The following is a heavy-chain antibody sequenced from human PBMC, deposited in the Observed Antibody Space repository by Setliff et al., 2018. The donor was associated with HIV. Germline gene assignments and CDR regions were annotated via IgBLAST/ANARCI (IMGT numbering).Heavy chain of an antibody. J-gene: IGHJ6*04. CDR1: GDSISSDNYS. Sequence: PSETLSLTCIVSGDSISSDNYSWDWIRQPPGKGLEWIGSISYTGNTYYNPSLTSRVNISVDTSNNEFSLRLSSVTAADTAVYYCARHDPYKVDVWGKGTTVTVSS. V-gene: IGHV4-39*01. D-gene: IGHD1-20*01. CDR3: ARHDPYKVDV. CDR2: ISYTGNT.